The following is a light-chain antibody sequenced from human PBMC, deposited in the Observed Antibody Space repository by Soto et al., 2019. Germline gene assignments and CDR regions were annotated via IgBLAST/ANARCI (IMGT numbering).Light chain of an antibody. Sequence: EIVLTQSPATLSLSPGERATLSCRASQSVSFLAWYQQNPGQAPRLLIYDASNRATGIPARFSGSGSGTDFTLTISSLAPEDFVAYYCQQRSNWPYTFGQGTKLEIK. CDR1: QSVSF. CDR2: DAS. CDR3: QQRSNWPYT. J-gene: IGKJ2*01. V-gene: IGKV3-11*01.